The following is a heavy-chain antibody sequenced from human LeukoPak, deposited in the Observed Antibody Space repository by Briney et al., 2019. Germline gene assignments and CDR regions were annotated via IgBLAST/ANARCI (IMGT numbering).Heavy chain of an antibody. CDR2: FIPMFGTA. CDR1: GDTFSSYA. V-gene: IGHV1-69*05. Sequence: GASVKVSCKASGDTFSSYAVSWVRQAPGQGLEWMGGFIPMFGTADYRQKFQDRVSITMDESTTTAYMELSSLTSEDTAVYYCASLYTSSSWYYYYYGMDVWGQGTTVTVSS. CDR3: ASLYTSSSWYYYYYGMDV. J-gene: IGHJ6*02. D-gene: IGHD6-13*01.